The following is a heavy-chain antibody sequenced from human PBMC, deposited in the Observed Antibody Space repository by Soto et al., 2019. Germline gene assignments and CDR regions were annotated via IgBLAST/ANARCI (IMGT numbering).Heavy chain of an antibody. CDR1: GYTFTDHY. D-gene: IGHD4-17*01. J-gene: IGHJ6*02. CDR3: ARGRTVNFDGMDV. CDR2: INPHSGDT. V-gene: IGHV1-2*02. Sequence: QVQLVQSGAEVKKPGASVKVSYVASGYTFTDHYIHWVRQAPGQGLEWMGWINPHSGDTIYAQKFEGRVTLTGDTTIRTSYMELSRLRSDDTAVYYCARGRTVNFDGMDVWGQGTTVTVSS.